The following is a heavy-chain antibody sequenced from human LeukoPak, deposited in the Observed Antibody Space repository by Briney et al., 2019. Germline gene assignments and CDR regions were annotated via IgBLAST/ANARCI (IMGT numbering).Heavy chain of an antibody. CDR3: ARAISMTLFDY. Sequence: GGSLRLSCAASGFTFSSYSMNWVRQAPGKGLEWVSSISSSSSYIYHADSVKGRFTISRDNAKNSLYLQMNSLRAEDTAVYYCARAISMTLFDYWGQGTLVTVSS. CDR1: GFTFSSYS. V-gene: IGHV3-21*01. J-gene: IGHJ4*02. CDR2: ISSSSSYI.